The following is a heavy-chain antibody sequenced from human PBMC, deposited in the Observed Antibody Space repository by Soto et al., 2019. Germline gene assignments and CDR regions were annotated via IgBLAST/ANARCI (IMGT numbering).Heavy chain of an antibody. Sequence: SETLSLTCTVSGDSLSSGGHYWSWIRQHPGKGLEWIGHIYDSVNTYYSPSLRSRVTISADMSKNQFSPNLKSVTAADTAVYYCARVDHRGYFAFLTDERGQGALVTVSS. CDR1: GDSLSSGGHY. D-gene: IGHD3-3*02. V-gene: IGHV4-31*03. J-gene: IGHJ4*02. CDR2: IYDSVNT. CDR3: ARVDHRGYFAFLTDE.